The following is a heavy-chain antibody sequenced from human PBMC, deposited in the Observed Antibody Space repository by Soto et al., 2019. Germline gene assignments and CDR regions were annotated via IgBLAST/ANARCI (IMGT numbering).Heavy chain of an antibody. CDR1: GFTFSTYS. CDR3: AKDRGSGSFYIEGMDV. CDR2: ISYDGSNK. Sequence: QVQLVESGGGVVQPGRSLRLSCAASGFTFSTYSMHWVRQAPGKGLEWVAVISYDGSNKYYADSVKGRFTISRDNSKNTLYLQMNSLRAEDTAVYYCAKDRGSGSFYIEGMDVWGQGTTVTVSS. V-gene: IGHV3-30*18. D-gene: IGHD3-10*01. J-gene: IGHJ6*02.